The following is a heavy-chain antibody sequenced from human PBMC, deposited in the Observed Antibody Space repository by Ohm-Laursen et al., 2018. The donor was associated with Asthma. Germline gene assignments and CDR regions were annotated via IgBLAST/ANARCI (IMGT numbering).Heavy chain of an antibody. D-gene: IGHD7-27*01. J-gene: IGHJ4*02. Sequence: SLRLSCAASGFTFDDYAMHWVRQAPGKGLEWVSGISWNSGSIGYADSVKGRFTISRDNAKNSLYLQMNSLRAEDTALYYCGKGPNWGFGGAFDYWGQGTLVTVSS. CDR2: ISWNSGSI. CDR1: GFTFDDYA. CDR3: GKGPNWGFGGAFDY. V-gene: IGHV3-9*01.